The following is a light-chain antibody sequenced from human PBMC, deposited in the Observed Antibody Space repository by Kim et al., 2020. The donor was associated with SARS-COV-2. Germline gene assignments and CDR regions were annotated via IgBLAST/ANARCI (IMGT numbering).Light chain of an antibody. CDR1: SGHSSYA. V-gene: IGLV4-69*01. J-gene: IGLJ2*01. CDR3: QTWGTGTVV. CDR2: LNSDGSH. Sequence: ATVKRTCTLSSGHSSYAIAWHQQQPEKGPRYLMKLNSDGSHSKGDGIPDRFSGSSSGAERYLTISSLQSEDEADYYCQTWGTGTVVVGGGTQLTVL.